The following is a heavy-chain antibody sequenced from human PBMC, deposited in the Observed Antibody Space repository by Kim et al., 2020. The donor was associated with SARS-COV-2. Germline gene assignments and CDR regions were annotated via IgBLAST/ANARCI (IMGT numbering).Heavy chain of an antibody. D-gene: IGHD1-1*01. V-gene: IGHV1-3*01. J-gene: IGHJ4*02. Sequence: YSQKCQGRVTITRETSASTDDMELSSLTSEDTAVYYCARGGTITSYYFDNWGQGTLVTVSS. CDR3: ARGGTITSYYFDN.